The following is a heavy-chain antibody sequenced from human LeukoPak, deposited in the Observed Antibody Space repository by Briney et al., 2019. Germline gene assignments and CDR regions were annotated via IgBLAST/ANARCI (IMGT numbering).Heavy chain of an antibody. CDR2: IDNSGST. CDR1: GGSISSTGYY. CDR3: ARDCEFCDLLFYMNV. Sequence: PSQTLSLTCTVSGGSISSTGYYWTWIRQPAGKGLEWIGHIDNSGSTNCNPSLKSRVTISVDTSKNQFSLNLTSVTAADMAVYYCARDCEFCDLLFYMNVWGKGTTVTVSS. D-gene: IGHD3-16*01. V-gene: IGHV4-61*09. J-gene: IGHJ6*03.